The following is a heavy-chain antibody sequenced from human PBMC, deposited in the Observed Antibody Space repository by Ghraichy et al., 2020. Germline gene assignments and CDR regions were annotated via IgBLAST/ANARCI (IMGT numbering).Heavy chain of an antibody. J-gene: IGHJ5*02. D-gene: IGHD2-15*01. V-gene: IGHV4-34*01. Sequence: SETLSLTCAVYGGSFSGYYWSWIRQPPGKGLEWIGEINHSGSTNYNPSLKSRVTISVDTSKNQFSLKLSSVTAADTAVYYCARGLNIVVVVAAGINWFDPWGQGTLVTVSS. CDR3: ARGLNIVVVVAAGINWFDP. CDR1: GGSFSGYY. CDR2: INHSGST.